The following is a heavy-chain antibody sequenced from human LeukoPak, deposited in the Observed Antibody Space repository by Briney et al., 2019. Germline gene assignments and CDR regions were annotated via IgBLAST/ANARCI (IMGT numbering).Heavy chain of an antibody. V-gene: IGHV3-48*04. D-gene: IGHD6-13*01. CDR1: GFTFSTYA. J-gene: IGHJ4*02. CDR2: ISSSSSTI. Sequence: GGSLRLSCAASGFTFSTYAMNWVRQAPGKGLEWVSYISSSSSTISYADSVKGRFIISRDNAKNSLYLQMISLRAEDTAVYYCAKEGSWYHNGVDYWGQGTLVTVSS. CDR3: AKEGSWYHNGVDY.